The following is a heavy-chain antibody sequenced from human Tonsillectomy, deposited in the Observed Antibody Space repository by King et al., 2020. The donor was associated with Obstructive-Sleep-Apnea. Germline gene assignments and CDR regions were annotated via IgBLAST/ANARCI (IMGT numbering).Heavy chain of an antibody. V-gene: IGHV3-7*01. D-gene: IGHD6-13*01. J-gene: IGHJ2*01. CDR3: AGPSYSSSWYDWYFDL. Sequence: VQLVESGGGLVQPGGSLRLSCAASGFTFSSYWMSWVRQAPGKGLEWVANIKQDGSEKYYVDSVKGRFTISRDNSKNSLYLQMNSLRAEDTAVYYCAGPSYSSSWYDWYFDLWGRGTLVTVSS. CDR1: GFTFSSYW. CDR2: IKQDGSEK.